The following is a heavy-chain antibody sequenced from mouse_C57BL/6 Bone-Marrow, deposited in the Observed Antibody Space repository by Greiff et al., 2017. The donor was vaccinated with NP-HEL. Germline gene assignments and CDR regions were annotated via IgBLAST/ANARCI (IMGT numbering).Heavy chain of an antibody. J-gene: IGHJ3*01. CDR1: GYTFTSYW. Sequence: VKLVESGAELAKPGASVKLSCKASGYTFTSYWMHWVKQRPGQGLEWIGYINPSSGYTKYNQKFKDKATLTVDKSSSTAYMQLSSLTYEDSAVYYCAKYGNYFFAYWGQGTLVTVSA. V-gene: IGHV1-7*01. D-gene: IGHD2-10*02. CDR3: AKYGNYFFAY. CDR2: INPSSGYT.